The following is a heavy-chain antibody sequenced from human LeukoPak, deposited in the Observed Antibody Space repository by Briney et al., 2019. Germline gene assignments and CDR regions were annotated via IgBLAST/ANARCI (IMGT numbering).Heavy chain of an antibody. CDR1: GFTFSSYA. Sequence: GGSLRLSCAASGFTFSSYAMTWVRQAPGKGLKWVSAITTSGGYYADSVKGRFTISRDTSKNTLYLQMNSLRAEDTAVYYCAKYCSGGSCYSGLYWGQGTLVTVSS. D-gene: IGHD2-15*01. CDR2: ITTSGG. CDR3: AKYCSGGSCYSGLY. V-gene: IGHV3-23*01. J-gene: IGHJ4*02.